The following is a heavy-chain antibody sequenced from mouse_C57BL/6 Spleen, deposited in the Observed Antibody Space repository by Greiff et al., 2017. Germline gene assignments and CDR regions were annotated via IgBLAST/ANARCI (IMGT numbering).Heavy chain of an antibody. J-gene: IGHJ2*01. V-gene: IGHV5-16*01. CDR1: GFTFSDYY. CDR2: INYDGSST. CDR3: ARDRDYDGYLDY. D-gene: IGHD2-3*01. Sequence: EVHLVESEGGLVQPGSSMKLSCTASGFTFSDYYMAWVRQVPEKGLEWVANINYDGSSTYYLDSLKSRFIISRDNAKNILYLQMSSLKSEDTATYYCARDRDYDGYLDYWGQGTTLTVSS.